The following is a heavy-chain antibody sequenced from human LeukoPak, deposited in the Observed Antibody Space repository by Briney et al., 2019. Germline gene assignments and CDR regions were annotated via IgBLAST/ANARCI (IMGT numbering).Heavy chain of an antibody. Sequence: PSETLSLTCSVSGDFITNRYWSWVRQSAGKGLEWIGRISTRGNTNYNPSLKSRVTMSVDTSNKHFSLKLTSVTAADTVVYYCVRNWDYWGQGTLVTVSS. CDR1: GDFITNRY. V-gene: IGHV4-4*07. D-gene: IGHD1-1*01. CDR3: VRNWDY. J-gene: IGHJ4*02. CDR2: ISTRGNT.